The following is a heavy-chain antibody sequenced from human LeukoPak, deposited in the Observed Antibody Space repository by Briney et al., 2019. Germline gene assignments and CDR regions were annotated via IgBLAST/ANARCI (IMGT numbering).Heavy chain of an antibody. CDR1: GGSFSGYY. V-gene: IGHV4-34*01. CDR3: ARVWEYCGGDCYSVDY. J-gene: IGHJ4*02. Sequence: PSETLSLTCAVYGGSFSGYYWSWIRQPPGKGLEWIGEINHSGSTNYNPSLKSRVTISLDTSKNQFSLRLSSVTAADTAVYYCARVWEYCGGDCYSVDYWGQGTLVTVSS. CDR2: INHSGST. D-gene: IGHD2-21*02.